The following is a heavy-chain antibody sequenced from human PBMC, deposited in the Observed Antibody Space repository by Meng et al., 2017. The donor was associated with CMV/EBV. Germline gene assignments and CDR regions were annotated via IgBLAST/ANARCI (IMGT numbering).Heavy chain of an antibody. CDR2: ISYDGSNK. CDR3: ARDRSSYEYYFDY. J-gene: IGHJ4*02. CDR1: GFTFSSYA. D-gene: IGHD5-18*01. V-gene: IGHV3-30*04. Sequence: GESRKISGAASGFTFSSYAMHWVRQAPGKGLEWVAVISYDGSNKYYADSVKGRFTISRDNSKNTLYLQMNSLRAEDTAVYYCARDRSSYEYYFDYWGQGTLVTVSS.